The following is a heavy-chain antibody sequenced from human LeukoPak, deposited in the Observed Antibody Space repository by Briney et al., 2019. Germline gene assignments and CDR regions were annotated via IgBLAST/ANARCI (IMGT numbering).Heavy chain of an antibody. D-gene: IGHD5-24*01. Sequence: SETLSLTCTVSGGSISSGGYYWSWIRQHPGTGLEWIGYIYYSGSTYYNPSLKSRVTISVDTSKNQSSLKLSSVTAADTAVYYCAREGPGRRDGYNYIDYWGQGTLVTVSS. CDR3: AREGPGRRDGYNYIDY. CDR1: GGSISSGGYY. CDR2: IYYSGST. J-gene: IGHJ4*02. V-gene: IGHV4-31*03.